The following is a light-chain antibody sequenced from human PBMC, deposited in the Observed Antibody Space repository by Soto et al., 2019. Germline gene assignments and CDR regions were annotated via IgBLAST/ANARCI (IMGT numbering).Light chain of an antibody. CDR1: QTIRNS. J-gene: IGKJ1*01. V-gene: IGKV1-39*01. CDR2: SAS. CDR3: QQTSTNTPT. Sequence: DIQMTQSPSSLSASVGDRVTITCRASQTIRNSLNWYSQKPGKPPTLLIFSASSLQGGVPSRFSGSQSGTDFSLTIASLQPEDFATYYCQQTSTNTPTFGQGPKVEV.